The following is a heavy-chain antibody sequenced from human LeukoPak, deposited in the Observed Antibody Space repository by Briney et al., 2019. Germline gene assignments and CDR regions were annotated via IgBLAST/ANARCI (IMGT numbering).Heavy chain of an antibody. CDR3: ARRGGYNSRFDP. CDR2: IYYSGST. V-gene: IGHV4-39*01. CDR1: GGSISSSDYY. D-gene: IGHD5-24*01. J-gene: IGHJ5*02. Sequence: SETLSLTCTVSGGSISSSDYYWGWIREPPGKGLEWIGNIYYSGSTYYNPSLKSRVTISVDTSKNQFSLNLSSVTAADTAVYYCARRGGYNSRFDPWGQGTLVTVSS.